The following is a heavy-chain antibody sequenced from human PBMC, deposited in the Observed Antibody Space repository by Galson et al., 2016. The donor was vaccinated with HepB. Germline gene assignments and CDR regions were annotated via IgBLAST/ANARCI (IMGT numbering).Heavy chain of an antibody. D-gene: IGHD1-26*01. CDR3: AKGHSQTYYYYYGMDV. CDR2: MSVDGSNK. V-gene: IGHV3-30*18. Sequence: SLRLSCAASGLTFSHYGMHWVRQAPGKGLEWVAVMSVDGSNKYYADSVKGRFIISRDNSKNTLCLQMNSRRAEDTAVYFCAKGHSQTYYYYYGMDVWGQGTTVTVSS. J-gene: IGHJ6*02. CDR1: GLTFSHYG.